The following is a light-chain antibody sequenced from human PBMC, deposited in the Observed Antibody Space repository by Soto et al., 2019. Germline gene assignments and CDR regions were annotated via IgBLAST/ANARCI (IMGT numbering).Light chain of an antibody. V-gene: IGKV1-5*01. J-gene: IGKJ5*01. CDR2: DAS. CDR1: QSISSR. CDR3: QQYNSLIT. Sequence: DIQMTQSPSTLSASVGDRVTITCRASQSISSRLAWYQQKPGKAPKLLIYDASSLESGVPSRFSGSGSGTEFTLTISSLQPDDFATYYCQQYNSLITFGQGTRLEI.